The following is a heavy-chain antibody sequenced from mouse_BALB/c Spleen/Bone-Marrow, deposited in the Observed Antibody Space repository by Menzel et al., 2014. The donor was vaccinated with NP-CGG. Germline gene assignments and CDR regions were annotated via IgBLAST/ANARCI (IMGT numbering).Heavy chain of an antibody. CDR3: ARVSYEYFDY. CDR2: ISDGGSYT. V-gene: IGHV5-4*02. D-gene: IGHD2-4*01. J-gene: IGHJ2*01. Sequence: EVKLMESGGGLVKPGGSLKLSCAASGFAFSDYYMYWVRQTPEKRLEWVATISDGGSYTYYPDSVKGRFTISRDNAKNNLYLQMSSLKSEDTAMYYCARVSYEYFDYWAKAPLSQSPQ. CDR1: GFAFSDYY.